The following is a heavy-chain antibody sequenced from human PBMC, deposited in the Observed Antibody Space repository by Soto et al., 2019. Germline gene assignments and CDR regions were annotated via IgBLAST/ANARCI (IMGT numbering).Heavy chain of an antibody. CDR3: AGGRGRQQLVMSYYYGMDV. D-gene: IGHD6-13*01. CDR1: GGSFSGYY. Sequence: SETLSLTCAVYGGSFSGYYWSWIRQPPGKGLEWIGEINHSGSTNYNPSLKSRVTISVDTSKIQFSLNLSSVTAAYTAVYYCAGGRGRQQLVMSYYYGMDVWGQGTTVTVSS. J-gene: IGHJ6*02. V-gene: IGHV4-34*01. CDR2: INHSGST.